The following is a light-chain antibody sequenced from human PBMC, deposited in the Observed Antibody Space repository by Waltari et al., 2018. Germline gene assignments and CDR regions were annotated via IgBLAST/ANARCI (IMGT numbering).Light chain of an antibody. CDR1: QSVSRA. J-gene: IGKJ1*01. CDR3: QHYVNLPAT. CDR2: GAS. Sequence: EIVLTQSPDTLSLSPGERATLSCRASQSVSRALAWYQQKPGQAPRLLMFGASSRATGIPDRCSGSGSGTDFSLTISRLEPEEFAVYDCQHYVNLPATFGQGTKVEI. V-gene: IGKV3-20*01.